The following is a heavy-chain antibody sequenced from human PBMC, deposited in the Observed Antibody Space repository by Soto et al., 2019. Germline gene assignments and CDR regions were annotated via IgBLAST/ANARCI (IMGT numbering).Heavy chain of an antibody. CDR2: INPSDSDT. D-gene: IGHD3-3*01. CDR3: ARGGVSTRTFDY. J-gene: IGHJ4*02. Sequence: GESLKISCKGSGYNFAGYWIAWVRQMPGKGLELMGIINPSDSDTRYRPSFQGQVTISADKSISSAYLQWSSLRASDTAMYYCARGGVSTRTFDYWGQGTPVTVSS. V-gene: IGHV5-51*01. CDR1: GYNFAGYW.